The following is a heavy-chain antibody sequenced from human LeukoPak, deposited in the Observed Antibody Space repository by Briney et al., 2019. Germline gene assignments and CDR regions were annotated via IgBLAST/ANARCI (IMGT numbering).Heavy chain of an antibody. CDR1: GFTFSSYS. CDR3: ARDRGAVTGQYFDY. V-gene: IGHV3-48*04. J-gene: IGHJ4*02. CDR2: ISSSGTST. D-gene: IGHD6-19*01. Sequence: PGGSLRLSCAASGFTFSSYSMNWIRQAPGKGLEWVSYISSSGTSTNYADSVKGRFTISRDNAKNSLYLQMNSLRVEDTAVYYCARDRGAVTGQYFDYWGQGTLVTVSS.